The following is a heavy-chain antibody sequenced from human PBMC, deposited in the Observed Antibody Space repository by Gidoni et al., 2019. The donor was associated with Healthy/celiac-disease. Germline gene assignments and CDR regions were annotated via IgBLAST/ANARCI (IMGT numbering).Heavy chain of an antibody. V-gene: IGHV3-30*18. Sequence: QVQLVESGGGVVQPGKSLGLSCAASCFTFSSYGMHWVRQAPGKGLEWVAVISYDGSNKYYADSVKGRFTSSRDNSKNTLYLQMNSLRAEDTAVYYCAKVLGREDYYYGMDVWGKGTTVTVSS. CDR2: ISYDGSNK. CDR3: AKVLGREDYYYGMDV. J-gene: IGHJ6*04. D-gene: IGHD1-26*01. CDR1: CFTFSSYG.